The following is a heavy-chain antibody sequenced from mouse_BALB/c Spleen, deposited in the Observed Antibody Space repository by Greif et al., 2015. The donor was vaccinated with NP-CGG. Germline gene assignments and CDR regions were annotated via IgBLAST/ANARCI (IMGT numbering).Heavy chain of an antibody. CDR1: GFTFSSFG. V-gene: IGHV5-17*02. J-gene: IGHJ3*01. D-gene: IGHD4-1*01. CDR2: ISSGSSTI. CDR3: ARANWDPLAY. Sequence: EVQLVESGGGLVQPGGSRKLSCAASGFTFSSFGMHWVRQAPEKGLEWVAYISSGSSTIYYADTVKGRFTISRDNPKNTLFLQMTSLRSEDTAMYYCARANWDPLAYWGQGTLVTVSA.